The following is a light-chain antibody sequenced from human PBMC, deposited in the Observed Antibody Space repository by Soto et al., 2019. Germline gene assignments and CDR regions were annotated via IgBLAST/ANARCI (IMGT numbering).Light chain of an antibody. Sequence: TQSPSSVSASVEDRVTITCRASQGISYWLDWYQQKPGQAPRLLIYGASSRATGIPDRFSGSGSGTDFTLTISRLEPEDFAVYYCQQYETSPRTFGQGTKVDI. CDR1: QGISYW. J-gene: IGKJ1*01. CDR3: QQYETSPRT. V-gene: IGKV3-20*01. CDR2: GAS.